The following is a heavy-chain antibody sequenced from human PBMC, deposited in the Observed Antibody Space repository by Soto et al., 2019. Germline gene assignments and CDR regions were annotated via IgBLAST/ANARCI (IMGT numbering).Heavy chain of an antibody. V-gene: IGHV3-9*01. D-gene: IGHD1-26*01. J-gene: IGHJ4*02. CDR3: AKDMTGAGRGFDY. CDR1: GFTFDDYA. Sequence: EAQLVESGGGLVQPGRSLRLSCAASGFTFDDYAMHWVRQAPGKGLEWVSGISWNSGSIGYADSVKGRFTISRDNAKNSLYLQMNSLRAEDTALYYCAKDMTGAGRGFDYWGQGTLVTVSS. CDR2: ISWNSGSI.